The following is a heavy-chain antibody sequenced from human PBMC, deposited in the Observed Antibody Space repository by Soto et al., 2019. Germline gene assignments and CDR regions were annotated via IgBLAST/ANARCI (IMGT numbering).Heavy chain of an antibody. CDR2: INPNSGGT. CDR1: GYTFTGYY. D-gene: IGHD3-3*01. CDR3: ARGFPNYDFQTPYYFDY. Sequence: ASVKVSCKASGYTFTGYYMHWVRQAPGQGLEWMGWINPNSGGTNYAQKFQGWVTMTRDTSISTAYMELSRLRSDDTAAYYCARGFPNYDFQTPYYFDYWGQGTLVTVSS. V-gene: IGHV1-2*04. J-gene: IGHJ4*02.